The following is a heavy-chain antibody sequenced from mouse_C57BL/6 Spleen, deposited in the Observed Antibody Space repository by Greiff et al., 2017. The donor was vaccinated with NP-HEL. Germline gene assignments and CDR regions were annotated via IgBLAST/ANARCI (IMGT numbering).Heavy chain of an antibody. Sequence: QVQLQQPGAELVMPGASVKLSCKASGYTFTSYWMHWVKQRPGQGLKWIGEIDPSDSYTNYNQKFKGKSTLTVDKSSSTAYMQLSSLTSEDSAVYYCARRRDLYFDVWGTGTTVTVAS. CDR2: IDPSDSYT. CDR3: ARRRDLYFDV. J-gene: IGHJ1*03. V-gene: IGHV1-69*01. CDR1: GYTFTSYW.